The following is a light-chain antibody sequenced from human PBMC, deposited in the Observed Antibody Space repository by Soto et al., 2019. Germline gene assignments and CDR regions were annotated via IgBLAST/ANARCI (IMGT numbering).Light chain of an antibody. CDR3: QQTYSTPLT. CDR1: QYISIH. Sequence: DIEVTQSPSSLSASVGDRVTVTCQISQYISIHLNWYQQKPGKAPKLLIYSASTLQSGVPSRFSGSRSETDFTLTISSLQPEDFATYYCQQTYSTPLTFGGGTKVEIK. J-gene: IGKJ4*01. CDR2: SAS. V-gene: IGKV1-39*01.